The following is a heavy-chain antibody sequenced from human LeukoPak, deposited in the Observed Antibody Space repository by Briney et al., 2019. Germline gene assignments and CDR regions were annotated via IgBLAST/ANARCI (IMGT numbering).Heavy chain of an antibody. Sequence: GGSLRLSCAASGFTFNNYDMHWVRQPPGKGLELVAFIRSDGSNKYYADSVKGRFTISRDNSKNTLYLQMNSLRAEDTAVYYCAAMTSVTTGDYWGQGTLVTVSS. D-gene: IGHD4-11*01. V-gene: IGHV3-30*02. CDR3: AAMTSVTTGDY. CDR2: IRSDGSNK. J-gene: IGHJ4*02. CDR1: GFTFNNYD.